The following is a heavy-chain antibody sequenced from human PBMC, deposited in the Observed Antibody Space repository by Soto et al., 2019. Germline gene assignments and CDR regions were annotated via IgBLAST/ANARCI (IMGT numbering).Heavy chain of an antibody. CDR3: ARYYYDSSGYYLYYYYGMDV. V-gene: IGHV4-39*01. D-gene: IGHD3-22*01. CDR2: IYYSGST. CDR1: GGSISSSSYY. J-gene: IGHJ6*02. Sequence: SETLSLTCTVSGGSISSSSYYWGWIRQPPGKGLEWIGSIYYSGSTYYNPSLKSRVTISVDTSKNQFSLKLSSVTAADTAVYYCARYYYDSSGYYLYYYYGMDVWGQVTTVTVSS.